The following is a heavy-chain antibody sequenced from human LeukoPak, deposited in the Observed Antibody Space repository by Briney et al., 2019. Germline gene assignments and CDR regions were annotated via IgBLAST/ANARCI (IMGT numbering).Heavy chain of an antibody. V-gene: IGHV1-46*01. J-gene: IGHJ4*02. CDR3: ARVRLFGVVIMDFDY. CDR2: INPSGGST. D-gene: IGHD3-3*01. Sequence: ASVKVSCKASGYTFTSYYMHWVRQAPGQGLEWMGIINPSGGSTSYAQKFQGRVTMTRDTSTSTVYMELSSLGSEDTAVYYCARVRLFGVVIMDFDYWGQGTLVTVSS. CDR1: GYTFTSYY.